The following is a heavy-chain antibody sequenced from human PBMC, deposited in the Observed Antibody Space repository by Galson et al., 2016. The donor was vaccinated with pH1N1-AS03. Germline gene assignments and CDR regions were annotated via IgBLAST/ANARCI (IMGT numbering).Heavy chain of an antibody. Sequence: SLRLSCAASGFSLGNYWMTWVRQAPGKGLEWLANIKRDGEKKHYVDSVKGRFTSSTDNAENSLYLEMNSLRAEDTAVYYCARDANYHESDIYYDVFDMWVQGTMVTVSS. J-gene: IGHJ3*02. CDR1: GFSLGNYW. D-gene: IGHD3-22*01. CDR2: IKRDGEKK. CDR3: ARDANYHESDIYYDVFDM. V-gene: IGHV3-7*01.